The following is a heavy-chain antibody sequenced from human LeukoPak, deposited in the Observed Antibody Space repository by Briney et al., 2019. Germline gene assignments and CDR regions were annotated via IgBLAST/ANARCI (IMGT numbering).Heavy chain of an antibody. V-gene: IGHV4-39*01. J-gene: IGHJ5*02. CDR1: AGSISGSSYY. CDR2: IYYSGST. CDR3: ARSGGTTFDP. D-gene: IGHD2-15*01. Sequence: SETLSLSFTISAGSISGSSYYWGWIRQPPGKGLGWMGRIYYSGSTYYNPSLKSRVTISIDTSKNQCSLKLSSVTAADTALYYCARSGGTTFDPWGQGTLVTVSS.